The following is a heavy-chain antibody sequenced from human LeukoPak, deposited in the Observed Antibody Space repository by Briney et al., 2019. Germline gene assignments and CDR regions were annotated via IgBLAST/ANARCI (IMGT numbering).Heavy chain of an antibody. J-gene: IGHJ5*02. CDR3: AKASVAIPQYCNS. CDR2: ISGTGSST. V-gene: IGHV3-23*01. D-gene: IGHD2-2*02. CDR1: GFTFSSYS. Sequence: GGSLRLSCAASGFTFSSYSMNWVRQAPGKGLEWVSTISGTGSSTYYADSAKGRFTISRDNSKDTLFLQLNSLTAADTAMYFCAKASVAIPQYCNSWGQGTLVTVSS.